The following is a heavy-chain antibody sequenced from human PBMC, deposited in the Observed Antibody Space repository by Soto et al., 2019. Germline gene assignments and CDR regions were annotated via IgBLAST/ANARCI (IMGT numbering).Heavy chain of an antibody. CDR1: GFTFSSYS. Sequence: GGSLRLSCAASGFTFSSYSMNWVRQAPGKGLEWVSSISSSSSYIYYADSVKGRFTISRDNAKNSLYLQMNSLRAEDTAVYYCAREPPYYHDSSGYYDYWGQGTLVTVSS. CDR3: AREPPYYHDSSGYYDY. V-gene: IGHV3-21*01. J-gene: IGHJ4*02. D-gene: IGHD3-22*01. CDR2: ISSSSSYI.